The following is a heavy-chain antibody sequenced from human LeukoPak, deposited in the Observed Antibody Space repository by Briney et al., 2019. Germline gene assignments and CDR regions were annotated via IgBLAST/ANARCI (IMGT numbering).Heavy chain of an antibody. V-gene: IGHV1-69*04. CDR1: GGTFSSYA. CDR2: IIPILGIA. Sequence: ASVKVSCKASGGTFSSYAISWVRQAPGQGLEWMGRIIPILGIANYAQKFQGRVTITADKSTSTAYMELSSLRSEDTAVHYCASRVGATKGSLAYWGQGTLVTVSS. J-gene: IGHJ4*02. CDR3: ASRVGATKGSLAY. D-gene: IGHD1-26*01.